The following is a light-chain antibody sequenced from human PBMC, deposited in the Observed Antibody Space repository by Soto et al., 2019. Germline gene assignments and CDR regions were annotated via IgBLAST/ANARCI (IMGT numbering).Light chain of an antibody. Sequence: QSVLTQPASVSGSPGQSITISCTGTSGDVGTYNLVSWYQQHPGKAPKLMISEVSKRPSGISSRFSGSKAGNTASLTISGLQAEDEADYHCCSYAGGATYLVFGTGTKVTVL. CDR3: CSYAGGATYLV. V-gene: IGLV2-23*02. CDR1: SGDVGTYNL. CDR2: EVS. J-gene: IGLJ1*01.